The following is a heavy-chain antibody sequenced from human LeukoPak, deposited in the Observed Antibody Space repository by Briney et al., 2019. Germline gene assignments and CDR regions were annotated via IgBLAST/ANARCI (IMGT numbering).Heavy chain of an antibody. J-gene: IGHJ5*02. CDR1: VALISSDHYD. CDR2: THYSGSS. CDR3: AREGRDFWSGSRGWFDP. D-gene: IGHD3-3*01. V-gene: IGHV4-30-4*01. Sequence: SETVCLTCTVSVALISSDHYDWSWMRQPPGKGLKSNAYTHYSGSSFYNPSLKSRITISVDTSKNQFSLRLSSVTAADTAVYYCAREGRDFWSGSRGWFDPWGQGTLVTVSS.